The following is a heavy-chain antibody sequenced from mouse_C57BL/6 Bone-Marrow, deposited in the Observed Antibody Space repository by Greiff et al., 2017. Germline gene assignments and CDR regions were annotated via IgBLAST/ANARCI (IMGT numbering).Heavy chain of an antibody. J-gene: IGHJ2*01. CDR2: IDPSDSYT. Sequence: QVQLQQPGAELVKPGTSVKLSCKASGYTFTSYWMQWVKQRPGQGLEWIGEIDPSDSYTNYNQKFKGKAPLTVDTSSSTAYMQLSSLTSEDSAVYYCATSDFDDWGKGTTLTVSS. CDR3: ATSDFDD. CDR1: GYTFTSYW. V-gene: IGHV1-50*01.